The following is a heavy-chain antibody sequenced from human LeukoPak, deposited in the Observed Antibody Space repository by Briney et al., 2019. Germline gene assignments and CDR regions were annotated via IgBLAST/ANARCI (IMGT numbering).Heavy chain of an antibody. CDR3: ARVWYSSSWTIDY. D-gene: IGHD6-13*01. Sequence: PSETLSLTCAVYGGSSSGYYWSWIRHPPGKGLEWMGEINHSGSTNYNPYLKSRVTISVDTSKNQFSLKLSSVTAADTAVYYCARVWYSSSWTIDYWGQGTLVTVSS. CDR1: GGSSSGYY. V-gene: IGHV4-34*01. CDR2: INHSGST. J-gene: IGHJ4*02.